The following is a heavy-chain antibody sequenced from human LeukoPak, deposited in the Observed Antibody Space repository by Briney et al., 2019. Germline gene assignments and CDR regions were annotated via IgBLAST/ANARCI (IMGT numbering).Heavy chain of an antibody. D-gene: IGHD3-10*01. V-gene: IGHV3-64*01. CDR2: ISSNGGST. CDR1: GLILSSYV. CDR3: ARAGGFDY. J-gene: IGHJ4*02. Sequence: PGGSLRLSCAASGLILSSYVMSWVRQAPGKGLEYVSAISSNGGSTYYANSVKGRFTISRDNSKNTLYLQMGSLRAEDMAVYYCARAGGFDYWGQGTLVTVSS.